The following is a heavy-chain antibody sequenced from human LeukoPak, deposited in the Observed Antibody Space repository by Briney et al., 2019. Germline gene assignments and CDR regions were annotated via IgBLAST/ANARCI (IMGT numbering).Heavy chain of an antibody. D-gene: IGHD2-2*01. Sequence: ASETLPLTCAVYGGSFSGYYWSWIRQPPGKGLEWIGEINHSGSTNYNPSLKSRVTISVDTSKNQFSLKLSSVTAADTAVYYCARVGCSSTSCYRRSIFDYWGQGTLVTVSS. J-gene: IGHJ4*02. CDR1: GGSFSGYY. CDR2: INHSGST. V-gene: IGHV4-34*01. CDR3: ARVGCSSTSCYRRSIFDY.